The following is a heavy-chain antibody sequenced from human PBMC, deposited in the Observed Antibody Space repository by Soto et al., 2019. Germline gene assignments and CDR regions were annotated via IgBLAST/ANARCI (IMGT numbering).Heavy chain of an antibody. D-gene: IGHD3-22*01. CDR3: AREESHDYYDSSGYYYNWFDP. Sequence: GGSLRLSCAASGFTFSSYAMHWVRQAPGKGLEWVAVISYDGSNKYYADSVKGRFTISRENSKNTLYLQMNSLRAEDTAVYYCAREESHDYYDSSGYYYNWFDPWGQGTLVTVSS. CDR1: GFTFSSYA. J-gene: IGHJ5*02. V-gene: IGHV3-30-3*01. CDR2: ISYDGSNK.